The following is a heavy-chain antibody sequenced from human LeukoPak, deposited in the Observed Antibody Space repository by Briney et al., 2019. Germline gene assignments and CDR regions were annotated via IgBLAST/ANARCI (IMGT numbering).Heavy chain of an antibody. CDR2: ISGSGGST. Sequence: PWGSLRLSSVASGFTCSGYWMSWVGQAPGQGLEWGLAISGSGGSTSYAVSGRGRFTMSRANSKNTLYLQMISLRAEAASDYYSAKNGNSGSYLDYWGQGTLVTVSS. J-gene: IGHJ4*02. CDR1: GFTCSGYW. V-gene: IGHV3-23*01. D-gene: IGHD2/OR15-2a*01. CDR3: AKNGNSGSYLDY.